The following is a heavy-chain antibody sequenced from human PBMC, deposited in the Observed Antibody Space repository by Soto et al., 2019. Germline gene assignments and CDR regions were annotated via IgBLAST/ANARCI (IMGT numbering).Heavy chain of an antibody. CDR3: ACVITIFGVVHYYGMDV. J-gene: IGHJ6*02. V-gene: IGHV1-69*13. Sequence: SVKVSCKASGGTFSSYAISWVRQAPGQGLEGMGGIIPIFGTANYAKKFQGRDTITADESTSTADMELCSLSSEVTAVYSCACVITIFGVVHYYGMDVWGQGTMVTVSS. CDR2: IIPIFGTA. CDR1: GGTFSSYA. D-gene: IGHD3-3*01.